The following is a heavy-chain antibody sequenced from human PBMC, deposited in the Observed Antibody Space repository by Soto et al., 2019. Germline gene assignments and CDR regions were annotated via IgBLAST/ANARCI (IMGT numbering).Heavy chain of an antibody. Sequence: GASVKVSCKASGGTFSSYAISWVRQAPGQGLEWMGGIIPIFGTANYAQKFQGRVTITADESTSTAYMELSSLRSEDTAVYYCAREGGYDDSRYYYGMDVWGQGTTDTVSS. CDR3: AREGGYDDSRYYYGMDV. CDR2: IIPIFGTA. CDR1: GGTFSSYA. D-gene: IGHD5-12*01. V-gene: IGHV1-69*13. J-gene: IGHJ6*02.